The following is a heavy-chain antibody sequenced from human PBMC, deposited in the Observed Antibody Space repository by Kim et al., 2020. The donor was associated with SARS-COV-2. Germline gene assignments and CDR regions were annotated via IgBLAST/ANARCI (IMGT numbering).Heavy chain of an antibody. D-gene: IGHD2-2*02. CDR3: ARNGYCSSTSCYTAGFYYYGMDV. V-gene: IGHV1-8*01. CDR2: MNPNSGNT. J-gene: IGHJ6*02. Sequence: ASVKVSCKASGYTFTSYDINWVRQATGQGLEWMGWMNPNSGNTGYAQKFQGRVTMTRNTSISTAYMELSSLRSEDTAVYYCARNGYCSSTSCYTAGFYYYGMDVWGQGTTVTVSS. CDR1: GYTFTSYD.